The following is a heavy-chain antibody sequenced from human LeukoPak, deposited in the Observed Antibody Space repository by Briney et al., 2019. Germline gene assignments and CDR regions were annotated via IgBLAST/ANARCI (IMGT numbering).Heavy chain of an antibody. CDR2: INWNGGRT. CDR1: GFTYDDYG. J-gene: IGHJ4*02. D-gene: IGHD6-13*01. V-gene: IGHV3-20*04. Sequence: GVSLRLSCAASGFTYDDYGMSWDRQGPGKGLEWVSGINWNGGRTSDADYVKGRFTISRDTAKNALYLQMNSLRAEDTALYYCARLKAAAGSNFDYLGQGTLVTVSS. CDR3: ARLKAAAGSNFDY.